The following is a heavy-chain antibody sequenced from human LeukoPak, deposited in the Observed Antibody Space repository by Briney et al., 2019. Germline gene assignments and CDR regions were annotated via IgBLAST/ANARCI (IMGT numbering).Heavy chain of an antibody. CDR1: GFTFIDYD. D-gene: IGHD6-19*01. Sequence: GGSLRLSCAASGFTFIDYDMHWVRQVIGKGLEWVSAIGIRGDTHYSGSVKGRFTISRENAESSLYLQMNSLRAEDTAVYYCARGGIQVSGIDEFDYWGQGNLVTVCS. CDR2: IGIRGDT. V-gene: IGHV3-13*01. CDR3: ARGGIQVSGIDEFDY. J-gene: IGHJ4*02.